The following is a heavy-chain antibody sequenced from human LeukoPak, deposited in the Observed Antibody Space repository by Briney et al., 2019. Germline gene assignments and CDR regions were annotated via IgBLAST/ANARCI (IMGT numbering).Heavy chain of an antibody. D-gene: IGHD5-18*01. Sequence: GGSLRLSCAASGFTFDDYGMSWVRQAPGTGLEWVSGINWNGGSTGYADSVKGRFTISRDNAKNSLYLQMNSLRAEDTALYYCARGTLYSYAFDIWGQGTMVTVSS. CDR2: INWNGGST. CDR3: ARGTLYSYAFDI. J-gene: IGHJ3*02. V-gene: IGHV3-20*04. CDR1: GFTFDDYG.